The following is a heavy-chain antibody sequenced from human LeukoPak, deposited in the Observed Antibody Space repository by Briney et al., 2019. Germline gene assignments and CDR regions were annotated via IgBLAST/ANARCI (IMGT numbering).Heavy chain of an antibody. J-gene: IGHJ4*02. D-gene: IGHD2-2*02. V-gene: IGHV3-23*01. CDR2: ISSGGST. CDR3: AILGGYCSSTSCYTGSRIY. CDR1: GFTFDDCA. Sequence: QPGRSLRLSCAASGFTFDDCAMHWVRQAPGKGLAWVPSISSGGSTYYADSVKGRFTISRDNSKNTLYLQMNSLRAEDTAVYYCAILGGYCSSTSCYTGSRIYWGQGTLVTVSS.